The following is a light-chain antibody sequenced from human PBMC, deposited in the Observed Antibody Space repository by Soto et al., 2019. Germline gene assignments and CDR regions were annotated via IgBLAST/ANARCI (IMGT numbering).Light chain of an antibody. Sequence: QPVLTQPPSASGTPGQRVTIACSGSSSNIGSTTVKWYQQLPGMAPKLLIYNNNQRPSGVPDRFSGSKSGTSASLAISGLQSEDEADYYCAAWDDSLNGVVFGGGTKLTVL. V-gene: IGLV1-44*01. CDR1: SSNIGSTT. CDR2: NNN. CDR3: AAWDDSLNGVV. J-gene: IGLJ3*02.